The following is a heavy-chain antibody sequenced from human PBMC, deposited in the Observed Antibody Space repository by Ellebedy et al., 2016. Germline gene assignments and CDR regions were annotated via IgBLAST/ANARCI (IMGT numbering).Heavy chain of an antibody. CDR3: ARGSPGIGFSYYFDS. V-gene: IGHV4-4*07. CDR2: VFHTGRT. Sequence: SETLSLXCSVSGGFIDNNYWSWLRRPAGKGLEWLGRVFHTGRTKYNPSLKDRLSMSFDTSNNQFSLKLSSLSAADTAIYYCARGSPGIGFSYYFDSWGQGVLVTVSS. D-gene: IGHD2/OR15-2a*01. CDR1: GGFIDNNY. J-gene: IGHJ4*02.